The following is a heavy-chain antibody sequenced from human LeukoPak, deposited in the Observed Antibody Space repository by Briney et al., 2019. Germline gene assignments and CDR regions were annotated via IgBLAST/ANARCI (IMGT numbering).Heavy chain of an antibody. CDR3: AKQNGGFREDYDY. Sequence: GGSLRLSCAASGFTFSSYGMHWVRQAPGKGLEWVAVISYDGSNKYYADSVKGRFTISRDNSKNTLYLQMNSLRAEDTAVYYCAKQNGGFREDYDYWGQGTLVTVSS. V-gene: IGHV3-30*18. CDR2: ISYDGSNK. D-gene: IGHD3-10*01. CDR1: GFTFSSYG. J-gene: IGHJ4*02.